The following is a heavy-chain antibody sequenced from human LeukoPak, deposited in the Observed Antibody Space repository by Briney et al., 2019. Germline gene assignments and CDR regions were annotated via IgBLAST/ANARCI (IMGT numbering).Heavy chain of an antibody. CDR1: GFTFDDYG. D-gene: IGHD3-22*01. V-gene: IGHV3-20*04. CDR2: INWHGGNT. Sequence: PGGSLRLSCAASGFTFDDYGMSWVRQAPGKGLEWVSGINWHGGNTGYAESVKGRFTISRDNAKNSLYLQMNSLRAEDTAFYYCARDSYPLLYYYDSSGYYSPVDYWGQGTLVTVSS. J-gene: IGHJ4*02. CDR3: ARDSYPLLYYYDSSGYYSPVDY.